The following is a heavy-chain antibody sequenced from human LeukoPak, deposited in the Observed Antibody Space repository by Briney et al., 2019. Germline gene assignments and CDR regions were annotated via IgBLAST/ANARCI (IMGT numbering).Heavy chain of an antibody. Sequence: ASVKVSCKASGGTFSSYAISWVRQDPGQGLEWMGGIIPIFGTANYAQKFQGRVTITADESTSTAYMELSSLRSEDTAVYYCASFRGYSGYDPDPYAFDIWGQGTMVTVSS. J-gene: IGHJ3*02. CDR2: IIPIFGTA. CDR3: ASFRGYSGYDPDPYAFDI. V-gene: IGHV1-69*13. D-gene: IGHD5-12*01. CDR1: GGTFSSYA.